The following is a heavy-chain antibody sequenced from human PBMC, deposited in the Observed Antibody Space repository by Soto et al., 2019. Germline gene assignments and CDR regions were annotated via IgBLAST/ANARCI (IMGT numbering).Heavy chain of an antibody. Sequence: QAHLVGSGGGVVQPGRSLRLSCAASGFTFTSYGMHWVRQAPGTRLEWVAVISYDGGLQHYADSVKGRFTISRDNSKNMVLLQMNSLRVEDTAVYYCVSDRGYGHASVPYSWGQGTLVSVSS. V-gene: IGHV3-30*03. CDR1: GFTFTSYG. CDR2: ISYDGGLQ. CDR3: VSDRGYGHASVPYS. D-gene: IGHD5-18*01. J-gene: IGHJ4*02.